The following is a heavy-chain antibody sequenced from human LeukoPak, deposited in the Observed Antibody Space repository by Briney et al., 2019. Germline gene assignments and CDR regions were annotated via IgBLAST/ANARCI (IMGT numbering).Heavy chain of an antibody. CDR3: TSSSRFYYGSGTDY. Sequence: GGSLRLSCAASGFTFSSYAMSWVRQAPGKGLEWVGFIRSKAYGGTTEYAASVKGRFTISRDDSKSIAYLQMNSLKTEDTAVYYCTSSSRFYYGSGTDYWGQGTLVTVSS. CDR1: GFTFSSYA. CDR2: IRSKAYGGTT. V-gene: IGHV3-49*04. J-gene: IGHJ4*02. D-gene: IGHD3-10*01.